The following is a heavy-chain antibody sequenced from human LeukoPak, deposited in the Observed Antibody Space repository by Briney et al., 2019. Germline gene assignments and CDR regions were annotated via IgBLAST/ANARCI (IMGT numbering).Heavy chain of an antibody. J-gene: IGHJ3*02. CDR2: IIPIFGTA. V-gene: IGHV1-69*05. CDR1: GGTFSSYA. Sequence: SVKVSCKASGGTFSSYAISRVRQAPGQGLEWMGRIIPIFGTANYAQKFQGRVTITTDESTSTAYMELSSLRSEDTAVYYCAREPYCGGDCYYAFDIWGQGTMVTVSS. CDR3: AREPYCGGDCYYAFDI. D-gene: IGHD2-21*02.